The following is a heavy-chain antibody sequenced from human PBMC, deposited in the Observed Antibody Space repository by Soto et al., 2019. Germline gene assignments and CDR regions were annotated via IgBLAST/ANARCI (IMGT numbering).Heavy chain of an antibody. CDR2: IYYSGST. CDR1: GGSISSYY. V-gene: IGHV4-59*01. J-gene: IGHJ4*02. Sequence: PSETLSLTCTVSGGSISSYYWSWIRQPPGKGLEWIGYIYYSGSTNYNPSLKSRVTISVDTSKNQFSLKLSSVTAADTAVYYCAREKGPDYYGSGRYYNYWGQGTLVTVSS. D-gene: IGHD3-10*01. CDR3: AREKGPDYYGSGRYYNY.